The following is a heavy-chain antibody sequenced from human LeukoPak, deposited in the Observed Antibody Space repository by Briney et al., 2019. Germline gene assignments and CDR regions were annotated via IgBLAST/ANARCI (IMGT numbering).Heavy chain of an antibody. CDR1: GGSFSGYY. V-gene: IGHV4-59*01. J-gene: IGHJ4*02. CDR3: ARGQQLGY. Sequence: SETLSLTCAVYGGSFSGYYWSWIRQPPGKGLEWIGCLYYSGTTNYNPSLKSRVTISVDTSKNQFSLNLSSVTAADTAVYYCARGQQLGYWGQGTLVTVSS. D-gene: IGHD6-13*01. CDR2: LYYSGTT.